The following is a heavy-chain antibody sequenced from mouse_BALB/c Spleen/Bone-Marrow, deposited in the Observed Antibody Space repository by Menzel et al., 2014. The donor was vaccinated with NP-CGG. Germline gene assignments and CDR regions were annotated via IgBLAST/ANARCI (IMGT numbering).Heavy chain of an antibody. Sequence: VQLQQSGAELMKPGVSVKISCKATGYTFSSYWIEWVKQRPGHGLEWIGEILPGSGNTNYNEKFKGKATFTADTSSNTAYMQLSSLTSEDSAVYYCAREDITTVVEMDYWGQGTSVTVSS. CDR3: AREDITTVVEMDY. D-gene: IGHD1-1*01. V-gene: IGHV1-9*01. CDR1: GYTFSSYW. CDR2: ILPGSGNT. J-gene: IGHJ4*01.